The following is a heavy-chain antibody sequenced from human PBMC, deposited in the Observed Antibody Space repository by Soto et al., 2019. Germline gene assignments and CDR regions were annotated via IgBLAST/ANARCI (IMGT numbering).Heavy chain of an antibody. D-gene: IGHD2-2*01. CDR1: GGTFSSYA. Sequence: SVKVSCKASGGTFSSYAISWARQAPGQGLEWMGGIIPIFGTANYAQKFQGRVTITADESTSTAYMELSSLRSEDTAVYYCAREALYCSSTSCPYYYYGMDVWGQGTTVTVSS. V-gene: IGHV1-69*13. J-gene: IGHJ6*02. CDR2: IIPIFGTA. CDR3: AREALYCSSTSCPYYYYGMDV.